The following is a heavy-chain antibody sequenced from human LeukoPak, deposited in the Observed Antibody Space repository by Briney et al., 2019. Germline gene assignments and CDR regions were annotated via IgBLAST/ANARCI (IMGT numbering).Heavy chain of an antibody. CDR3: ARRDGYNTFYFEY. CDR2: ITSSSSPI. V-gene: IGHV3-48*01. Sequence: GGSLRLSCAASGFTFSTSIMSWVRQAPGKGLEWVSYITSSSSPIYYADSVKGRFTISRDNAKNSLYLQMNSLRAEDTAVYYCARRDGYNTFYFEYWGQGTLVTVSS. CDR1: GFTFSTSI. J-gene: IGHJ4*02. D-gene: IGHD5-24*01.